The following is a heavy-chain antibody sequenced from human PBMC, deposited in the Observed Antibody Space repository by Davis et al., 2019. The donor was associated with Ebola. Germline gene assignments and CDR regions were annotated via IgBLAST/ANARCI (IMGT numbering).Heavy chain of an antibody. CDR2: IYSGGST. CDR3: ARGPLGYYYGMDV. J-gene: IGHJ6*02. Sequence: GESLKISCAASGFTVSSNYMSWVRQAPGKGLEWVSVIYSGGSTYYADSVKGRFTISRDNSKNTLYLQMNSLRAEDTAVYYCARGPLGYYYGMDVWGQGTTVTVSS. CDR1: GFTVSSNY. D-gene: IGHD1-26*01. V-gene: IGHV3-53*01.